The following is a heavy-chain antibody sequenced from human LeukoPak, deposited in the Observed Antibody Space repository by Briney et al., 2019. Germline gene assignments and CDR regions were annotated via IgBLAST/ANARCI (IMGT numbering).Heavy chain of an antibody. V-gene: IGHV4-59*01. Sequence: SETLSLTCTVSGGSISSYYWTWIRQPPGKGLEWIGYIYYSGSTNYNPSLKSRVTMSVDMSKNQFSLKLSSVTAADTAVYYCARGPVIDIWGQGTMVTVSS. CDR3: ARGPVIDI. CDR1: GGSISSYY. CDR2: IYYSGST. J-gene: IGHJ3*02. D-gene: IGHD2-21*01.